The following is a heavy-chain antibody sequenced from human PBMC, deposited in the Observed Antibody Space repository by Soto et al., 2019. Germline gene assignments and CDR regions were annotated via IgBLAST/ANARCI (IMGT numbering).Heavy chain of an antibody. CDR2: IYSGGST. CDR1: EFTVSSNY. J-gene: IGHJ6*02. V-gene: IGHV3-53*01. Sequence: HPGGSLRLSCAASEFTVSSNYMNWVRQAPGKALECVSTIYSGGSTYYADSVKGRFTISRDNSKNTLYLQMNNLRAEDTAVYYCAGRVGATNYGMDVWGQGTTVTVSS. D-gene: IGHD1-26*01. CDR3: AGRVGATNYGMDV.